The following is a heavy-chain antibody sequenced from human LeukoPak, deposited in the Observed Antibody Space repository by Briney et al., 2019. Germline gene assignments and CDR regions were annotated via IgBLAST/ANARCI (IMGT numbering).Heavy chain of an antibody. J-gene: IGHJ5*02. V-gene: IGHV1-69*05. CDR2: IIPIFGTA. CDR1: GGTFSSYA. CDR3: ATPRVGYCSCGSCFWFDP. D-gene: IGHD2-15*01. Sequence: ASVKVSCKASGGTFSSYAISWVRQAPGQGLEWMGGIIPIFGTANYAQKFQGRVTITTDEPTSTAYLELSSLRSEDTAVCYRATPRVGYCSCGSCFWFDPGGQGTLVTVST.